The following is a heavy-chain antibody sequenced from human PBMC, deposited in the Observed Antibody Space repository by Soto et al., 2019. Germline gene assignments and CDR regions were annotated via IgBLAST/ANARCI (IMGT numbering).Heavy chain of an antibody. D-gene: IGHD3-22*01. Sequence: VSSKGSGYTFTGYYMLWVRQAPGQGLEWMGWINPNSGGTNYAQKFQGWVTMTRDTSISIAYMELSRLRSDDTAVYYCASDRVESGYPEYFQHWGQGTLVTVSS. CDR2: INPNSGGT. CDR3: ASDRVESGYPEYFQH. V-gene: IGHV1-2*04. CDR1: GYTFTGYY. J-gene: IGHJ1*01.